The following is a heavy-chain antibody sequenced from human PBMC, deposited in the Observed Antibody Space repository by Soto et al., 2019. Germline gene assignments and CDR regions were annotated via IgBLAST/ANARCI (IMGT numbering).Heavy chain of an antibody. CDR2: IIPIFGTA. CDR1: GGTFSSYA. CDR3: ARDRAKGDSSGWYSAGNWFDP. Sequence: SVKVSCKASGGTFSSYAISWVRQAPGQGLEWMGGIIPIFGTANYAQKFQGRVTITADESTSTAYMELSSLRSEDTAVYYCARDRAKGDSSGWYSAGNWFDPWGQGTLVTVSS. D-gene: IGHD6-19*01. V-gene: IGHV1-69*13. J-gene: IGHJ5*02.